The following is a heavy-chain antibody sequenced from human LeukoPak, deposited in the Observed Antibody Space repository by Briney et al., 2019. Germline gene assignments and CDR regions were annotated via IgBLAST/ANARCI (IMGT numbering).Heavy chain of an antibody. D-gene: IGHD6-6*01. J-gene: IGHJ6*02. Sequence: GGSLSLSCAASGFTFSSYGMHWVRQAPGKGLEWVAVIWYDGSNKYYADSVKGRFTISRDNSKNTLYLQMNSLRAEDTAVYYCARGSDSSSSPYYYYGMDVWGQGTTVTVSS. CDR3: ARGSDSSSSPYYYYGMDV. V-gene: IGHV3-33*08. CDR2: IWYDGSNK. CDR1: GFTFSSYG.